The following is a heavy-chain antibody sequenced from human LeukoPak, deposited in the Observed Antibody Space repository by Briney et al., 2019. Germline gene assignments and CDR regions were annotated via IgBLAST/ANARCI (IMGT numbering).Heavy chain of an antibody. V-gene: IGHV1-69*05. CDR3: AGGPWSGYRKPYYFDY. Sequence: ASVTVSCKASGGTFSSYAISWVRQAPGQGLEWMGGIIPIFGTANYAQKFQGRVTITTDESTSTAYMELSSLRSEDTAVYYCAGGPWSGYRKPYYFDYGGQGTLVTVSS. CDR1: GGTFSSYA. CDR2: IIPIFGTA. J-gene: IGHJ4*02. D-gene: IGHD3-3*01.